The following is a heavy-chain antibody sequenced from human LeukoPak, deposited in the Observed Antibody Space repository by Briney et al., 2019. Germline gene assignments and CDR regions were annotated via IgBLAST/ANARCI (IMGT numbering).Heavy chain of an antibody. J-gene: IGHJ5*02. Sequence: SQTLSLTCAISGDSVSSNSGAWNWIRQSPSRGLEWLGRTYYKSKWYNDYAVSVKSRITINPDTSKNQFSLQLNSVTPEDTAVYYCASGLRAYTWFDPWGQGTLVTVSS. CDR2: TYYKSKWYN. CDR3: ASGLRAYTWFDP. D-gene: IGHD2-21*01. V-gene: IGHV6-1*01. CDR1: GDSVSSNSGA.